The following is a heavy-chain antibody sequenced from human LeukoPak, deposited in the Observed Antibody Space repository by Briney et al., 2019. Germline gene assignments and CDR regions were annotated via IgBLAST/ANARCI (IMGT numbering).Heavy chain of an antibody. J-gene: IGHJ5*02. CDR3: ARAVTTYNRFDL. D-gene: IGHD4-17*01. V-gene: IGHV1-46*04. CDR1: GYRFTSYY. Sequence: GASVKVSCKASGYRFTSYYMNWVRQAPGQGLEWMGIINPSGGTTTYAQKLQGRVTMTRDTSTSTVYMELSSLRFEDTAVYYCARAVTTYNRFDLWGQGTLVTVSS. CDR2: INPSGGTT.